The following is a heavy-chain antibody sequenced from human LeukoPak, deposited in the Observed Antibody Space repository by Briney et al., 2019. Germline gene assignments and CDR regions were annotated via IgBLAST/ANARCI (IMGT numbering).Heavy chain of an antibody. J-gene: IGHJ6*04. V-gene: IGHV3-48*03. CDR1: GFTFSSYE. CDR3: AELGITMIGGV. CDR2: ISSGSSI. D-gene: IGHD3-10*02. Sequence: GGSLRLSCAASGFTFSSYEMNWVRQAPGKGLEWVSYISSGSSIYYADSVKGRFTISRDNAKNSLYLQMNSLRAEDTAVYYCAELGITMIGGVWGKGTTVTISS.